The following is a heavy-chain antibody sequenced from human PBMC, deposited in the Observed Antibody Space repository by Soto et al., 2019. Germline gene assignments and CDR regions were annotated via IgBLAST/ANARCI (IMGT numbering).Heavy chain of an antibody. Sequence: PGESLKISCKGSGYSFTSYWIGWVRQMPGKGLEWVGNIHLDGSEKYYAGFVKGRFTFSRDNVKNSLYLQMNSLRAEDTGVYYCARDDPKGYNYRVAFLDYWGQGTPVTVSS. J-gene: IGHJ4*02. V-gene: IGHV3-7*04. CDR3: ARDDPKGYNYRVAFLDY. CDR1: GYSFTSYW. D-gene: IGHD5-18*01. CDR2: IHLDGSEK.